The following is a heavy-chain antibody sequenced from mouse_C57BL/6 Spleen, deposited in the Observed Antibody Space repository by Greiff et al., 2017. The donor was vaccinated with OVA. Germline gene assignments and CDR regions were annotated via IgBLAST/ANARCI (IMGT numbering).Heavy chain of an antibody. D-gene: IGHD2-3*01. J-gene: IGHJ2*01. Sequence: QVQLKQSGPGLVQPSQSLSITCTVSGFSLTSYGVHWVRQSPGKGLEWLGAIWRGGSTDYNAAFMSRLSITKDNYKSQVFFKKNSLQADDTAIYYCAKKTLDGYTYFDYWGQGTTLTVSS. V-gene: IGHV2-5*01. CDR1: GFSLTSYG. CDR2: IWRGGST. CDR3: AKKTLDGYTYFDY.